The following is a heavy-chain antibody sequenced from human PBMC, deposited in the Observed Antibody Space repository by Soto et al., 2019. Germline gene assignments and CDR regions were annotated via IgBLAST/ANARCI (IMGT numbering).Heavy chain of an antibody. J-gene: IGHJ5*02. CDR2: INPNSGGT. Sequence: ASVKVSCKASGYTFSGYYMHWVRQAPGQGLEWMGWINPNSGGTNYAQKFQGRVTMTRDTSISTAYMELSRLRSDDTAVYYCARDSPLYCSSSSCYSGWFDPWGQGPLVPVS. V-gene: IGHV1-2*02. D-gene: IGHD2-2*01. CDR3: ARDSPLYCSSSSCYSGWFDP. CDR1: GYTFSGYY.